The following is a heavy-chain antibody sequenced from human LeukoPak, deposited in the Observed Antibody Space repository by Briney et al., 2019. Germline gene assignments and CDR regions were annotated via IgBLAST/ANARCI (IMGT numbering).Heavy chain of an antibody. Sequence: SETLSLTCTVSGDSINNFYWSWIRQPAGKGLEWIGRVYSSGSTNYNPSLKSRVTISVDTSKNQFSLKLSSVTAADTAVYYCARGQYSGYGSTLGYWGQGTLVTVSS. CDR3: ARGQYSGYGSTLGY. CDR1: GDSINNFY. CDR2: VYSSGST. J-gene: IGHJ4*02. D-gene: IGHD5-12*01. V-gene: IGHV4-4*07.